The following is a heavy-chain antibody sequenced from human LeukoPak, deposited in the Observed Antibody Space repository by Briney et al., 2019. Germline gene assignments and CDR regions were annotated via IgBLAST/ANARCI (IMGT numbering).Heavy chain of an antibody. CDR3: ARDQGENYDSSGYYPY. D-gene: IGHD3-22*01. CDR1: GFTFSNYY. V-gene: IGHV3-11*06. J-gene: IGHJ4*02. CDR2: ISGRSGST. Sequence: GGSLRLSCAASGFTFSNYYMSWIRQAPGKGLEWGSYISGRSGSTNYADSVMGRFTISRDNGKNSLYLQMNSLRAEDTAVYYCARDQGENYDSSGYYPYWGQGTLVTVSS.